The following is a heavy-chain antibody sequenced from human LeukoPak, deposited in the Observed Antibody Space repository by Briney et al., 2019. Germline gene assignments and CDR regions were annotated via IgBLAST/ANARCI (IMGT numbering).Heavy chain of an antibody. D-gene: IGHD3-10*01. J-gene: IGHJ4*02. CDR3: AKEPYYFGSGGPRFDY. V-gene: IGHV3-30*02. CDR1: GFTFSSYG. CDR2: IRYDGSNK. Sequence: GGSLRLSCAASGFTFSSYGMHWVRQAPGKGLEWVAFIRYDGSNKYYADSVKGRFTISGENSKNTVFLQMNSLRAEDTAVYYCAKEPYYFGSGGPRFDYWGQGTLVTVSS.